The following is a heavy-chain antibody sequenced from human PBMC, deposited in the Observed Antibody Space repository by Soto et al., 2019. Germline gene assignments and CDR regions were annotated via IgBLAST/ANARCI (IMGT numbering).Heavy chain of an antibody. CDR3: ARGEQYSGRIFDY. CDR2: TYYRSKWYY. J-gene: IGHJ4*01. V-gene: IGHV6-1*01. D-gene: IGHD1-26*01. Sequence: HSQTLSLTCAVTGDSVSSNSAGWSWVRQSPSRGLEWPGRTYYRSKWYYEYAVSVRGRITINPDTSKNQYSLQLNSVTPEDTAVYFCARGEQYSGRIFDYWGQGTLVTVSS. CDR1: GDSVSSNSAG.